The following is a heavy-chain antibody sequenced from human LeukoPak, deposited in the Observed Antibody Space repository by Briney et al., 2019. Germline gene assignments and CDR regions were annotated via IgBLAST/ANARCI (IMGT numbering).Heavy chain of an antibody. CDR2: VFHSGTT. CDR3: ARGGGIAEAPTFDF. Sequence: SETLSLTCDVSGYSITNHHHWGWIRQPPGRGLEWIGNVFHSGTTYYNPSLKSRVTISVDTSKNQFSLKLSSVTAADMAVYYCARGGGIAEAPTFDFWRQGTLVSVSS. V-gene: IGHV4-38-2*01. D-gene: IGHD6-19*01. CDR1: GYSITNHHH. J-gene: IGHJ4*02.